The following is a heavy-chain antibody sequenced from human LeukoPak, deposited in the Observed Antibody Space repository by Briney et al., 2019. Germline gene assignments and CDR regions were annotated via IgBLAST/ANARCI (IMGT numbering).Heavy chain of an antibody. CDR2: IYTSGST. J-gene: IGHJ6*03. CDR1: GGSISSGSYY. CDR3: ASDAGHCSSTSCRYYYYMDV. D-gene: IGHD2-2*01. V-gene: IGHV4-61*02. Sequence: PSETLSLTCTVSGGSISSGSYYWSWIRQTAGKGLEWIGRIYTSGSTNYNPSLKSRVTMSVDTSKNQFSLKLSSVTAADTAVYYCASDAGHCSSTSCRYYYYMDVWGKGTTVTVSS.